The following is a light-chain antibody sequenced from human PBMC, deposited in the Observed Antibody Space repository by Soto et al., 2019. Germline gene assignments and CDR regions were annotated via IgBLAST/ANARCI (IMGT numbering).Light chain of an antibody. J-gene: IGKJ1*01. CDR2: GAS. CDR3: QQLNGSPWT. V-gene: IGKV1-9*01. CDR1: PAIASF. Sequence: IQLTQSPSSLSASVGDRVTITCRASPAIASFLAWYQQKPGTAPKLLIYGASTLQSGVPSRFSGSRSGTDYTLTIASLQPDDFATYYCQQLNGSPWTFGQGTKVDIK.